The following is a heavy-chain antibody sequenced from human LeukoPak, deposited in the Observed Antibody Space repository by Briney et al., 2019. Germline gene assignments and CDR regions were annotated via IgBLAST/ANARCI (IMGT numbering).Heavy chain of an antibody. CDR3: ARGHPKRSSGSYYFDY. CDR2: INPNSGGT. D-gene: IGHD3-3*01. V-gene: IGHV1-2*02. J-gene: IGHJ4*02. CDR1: GYTFTGYY. Sequence: GASVKVSCKASGYTFTGYYMHWVRQAPGQGLEWMGWINPNSGGTNYAQKFQGRVTMTRDTSISTAYMGLSRLRSDDTAVYYCARGHPKRSSGSYYFDYWGQGTLVTVSS.